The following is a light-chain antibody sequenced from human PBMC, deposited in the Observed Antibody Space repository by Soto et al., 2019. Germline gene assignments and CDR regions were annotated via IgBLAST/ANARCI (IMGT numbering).Light chain of an antibody. Sequence: EIVLTQSPGTLSLSPGERATLSCRASQSVSSSYLAWYQQKPGQAPRLLIYGASSRATGIPDRFSGSGSGTDFTRNISRLEPEDFAVYYCQPYVLFGPGNKVDIK. J-gene: IGKJ3*01. CDR1: QSVSSSY. CDR2: GAS. V-gene: IGKV3-20*01. CDR3: QPYVL.